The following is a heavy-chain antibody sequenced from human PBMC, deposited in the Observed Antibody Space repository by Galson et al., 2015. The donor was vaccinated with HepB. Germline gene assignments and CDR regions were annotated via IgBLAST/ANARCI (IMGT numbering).Heavy chain of an antibody. Sequence: SCKASGGTFSSYGISWVRQAPGQGLEWMGGIIPIFNTTNHAQKFQGRVTITADESTNTAYMELSSLSFEDTAVYYCARSANYDFFSVYPFHNWFDPWGRGTLVSVSS. CDR3: ARSANYDFFSVYPFHNWFDP. J-gene: IGHJ5*02. D-gene: IGHD3-3*01. CDR1: GGTFSSYG. V-gene: IGHV1-69*01. CDR2: IIPIFNTT.